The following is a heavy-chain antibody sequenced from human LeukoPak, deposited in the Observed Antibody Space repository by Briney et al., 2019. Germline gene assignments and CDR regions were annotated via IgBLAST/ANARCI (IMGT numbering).Heavy chain of an antibody. CDR2: INHSGST. J-gene: IGHJ6*02. V-gene: IGHV4-34*01. Sequence: PSETLSLTCAVYGGSFSGYYWSWIRQPPGKGLEWIGEINHSGSTNYNPSLKSRVTISVDTSKNQFSLKLSSVTAADTAVYYFAKLITMVRGVIKDYYYYGMDVWGQGTTVTVSS. CDR3: AKLITMVRGVIKDYYYYGMDV. CDR1: GGSFSGYY. D-gene: IGHD3-10*01.